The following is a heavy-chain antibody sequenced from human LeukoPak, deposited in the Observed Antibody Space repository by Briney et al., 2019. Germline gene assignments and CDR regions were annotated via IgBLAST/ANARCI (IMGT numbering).Heavy chain of an antibody. CDR3: AKDFKYALGYDSSCPDH. Sequence: GGSLRLSCAASGFTFSNAWMSWVRQAPGKGLEWVAVISYDGSNKYYADSVKGRFTISRDNSKNTLYLQMNSLRAEDTAVYYCAKDFKYALGYDSSCPDHWGQGTLVTVSS. D-gene: IGHD3-22*01. CDR2: ISYDGSNK. CDR1: GFTFSNAW. V-gene: IGHV3-30*18. J-gene: IGHJ4*02.